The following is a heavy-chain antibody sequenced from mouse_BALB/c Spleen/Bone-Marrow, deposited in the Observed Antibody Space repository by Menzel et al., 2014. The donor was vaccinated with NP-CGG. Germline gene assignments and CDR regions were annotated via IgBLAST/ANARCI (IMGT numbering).Heavy chain of an antibody. V-gene: IGHV5-4*02. Sequence: EVKLMESGGGLVKTGGSLKLSCAASGFTFSDFYMYWVRRTPEKRLEWVATISDGGNYTCYPDSVKGRFTISRDNARNNLYLQMSSLKSEDAAMYYCVRDGDYKYAWFGYWVQGTLVPVSA. J-gene: IGHJ3*01. CDR1: GFTFSDFY. CDR3: VRDGDYKYAWFGY. D-gene: IGHD2-4*01. CDR2: ISDGGNYT.